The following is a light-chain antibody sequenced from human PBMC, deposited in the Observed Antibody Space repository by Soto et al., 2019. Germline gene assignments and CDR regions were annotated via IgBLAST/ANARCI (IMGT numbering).Light chain of an antibody. CDR3: SSWTSSTTQV. Sequence: QSALTQPASVSGSPGQSITISCTGTSSDVGGYNFVSWYQQHPGKAPKLMIFEVNNRPSGVSNRFSGSKSGNTDSLTISGLQAEDEAAYYCSSWTSSTTQVLGGGTKLTVL. J-gene: IGLJ2*01. CDR2: EVN. CDR1: SSDVGGYNF. V-gene: IGLV2-14*01.